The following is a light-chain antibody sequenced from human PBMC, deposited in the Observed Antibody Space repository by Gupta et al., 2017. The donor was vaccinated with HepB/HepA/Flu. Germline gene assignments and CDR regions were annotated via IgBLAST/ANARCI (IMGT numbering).Light chain of an antibody. Sequence: QSVLTQPPSASGTPGQRVTISCSGSSSNVGRDNVYWYQQLPGTAPKLLIYNDDQRPSGVPDRFSGSKSGTSASLAISGLRAEDEADYYCAAWDNSLSGYVFGTGTRLTVL. CDR2: NDD. CDR3: AAWDNSLSGYV. CDR1: SSNVGRDN. V-gene: IGLV1-47*02. J-gene: IGLJ1*01.